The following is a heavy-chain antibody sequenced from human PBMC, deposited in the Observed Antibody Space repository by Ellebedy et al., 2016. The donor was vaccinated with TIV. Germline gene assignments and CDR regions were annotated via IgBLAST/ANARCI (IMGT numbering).Heavy chain of an antibody. V-gene: IGHV2-5*02. CDR3: AHRQGWVPGTFDI. CDR1: GFSLNTSGMG. J-gene: IGHJ3*02. Sequence: SGPTLVKPTQTLTLTCTYSGFSLNTSGMGVGWIRQPPGKALEWLALIFWDDDKRYIPSVKDRISIAKDTSKNQVVLVMTNMDPVDTATYYCAHRQGWVPGTFDIWGQGTMVTVSS. D-gene: IGHD5-24*01. CDR2: IFWDDDK.